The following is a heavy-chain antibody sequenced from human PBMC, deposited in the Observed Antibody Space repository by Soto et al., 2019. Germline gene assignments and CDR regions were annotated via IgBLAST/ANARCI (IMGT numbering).Heavy chain of an antibody. Sequence: QVQLVQSGGEVKKPGASVKVSCRASGYTFTTHGITWVRQAPGRGLEWMGWINTYNGDTNYAQKLQDRVTMTTDTSTSTAYMEIGSLNSVGPAVYYWASRDLARSQDWCDSGDAGTIFTLAS. CDR2: INTYNGDT. V-gene: IGHV1-18*01. J-gene: IGHJ5*01. CDR3: ASRDLARSQDWCDS. CDR1: GYTFTTHG.